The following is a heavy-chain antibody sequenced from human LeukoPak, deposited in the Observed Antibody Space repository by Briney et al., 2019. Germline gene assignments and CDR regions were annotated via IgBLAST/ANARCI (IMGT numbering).Heavy chain of an antibody. CDR2: IIPIFGTA. J-gene: IGHJ4*02. CDR1: GGTFSSYA. V-gene: IGHV1-69*06. Sequence: GSSVTVSCKASGGTFSSYAISWVRQAPGQGLEWMGGIIPIFGTANYAQKFQGRVTITADKSTSTAYMELSSLRSEDTAVYYCASTVTRYFDYWGQGTLVTVSS. CDR3: ASTVTRYFDY. D-gene: IGHD4-17*01.